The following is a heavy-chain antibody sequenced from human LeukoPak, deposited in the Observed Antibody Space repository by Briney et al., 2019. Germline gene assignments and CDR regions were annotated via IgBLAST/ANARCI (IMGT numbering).Heavy chain of an antibody. CDR1: AYTFNSYV. Sequence: ASVKVSCKASAYTFNSYVISWVRQAPGQGLEWMGWINTYNGNTNYAQKLQGRVTMTTDTSTSTAYMELRSLRSDDRAMYYCARTRAGDFWSGYYGIDYWGQGTLVTVSS. J-gene: IGHJ4*02. CDR2: INTYNGNT. D-gene: IGHD3-3*01. CDR3: ARTRAGDFWSGYYGIDY. V-gene: IGHV1-18*01.